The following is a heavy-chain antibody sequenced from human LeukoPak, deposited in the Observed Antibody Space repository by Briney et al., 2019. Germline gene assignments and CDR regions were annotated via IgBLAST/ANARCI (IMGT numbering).Heavy chain of an antibody. V-gene: IGHV4-39*07. CDR2: IYYSGTT. Sequence: SETLSLTCTVSGDSISSNNYYWAWIRQPPGKGLEWIANIYYSGTTYYNPSLKSRVTISVDTFNNQFSLRLNSVTAADTAVYYCARLPGRVYDILTGYYRGYYFDYWGQGTLVTVSS. J-gene: IGHJ4*02. D-gene: IGHD3-9*01. CDR1: GDSISSNNYY. CDR3: ARLPGRVYDILTGYYRGYYFDY.